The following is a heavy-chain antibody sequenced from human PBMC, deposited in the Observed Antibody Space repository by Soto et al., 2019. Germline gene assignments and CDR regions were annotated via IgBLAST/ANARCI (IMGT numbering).Heavy chain of an antibody. D-gene: IGHD3-16*01. V-gene: IGHV4-30-4*01. CDR1: GGSISTVNYW. Sequence: QVQLQESGPGLVKPSQTLSLTCTVSGGSISTVNYWWSWIRQSPDMGLEWIGHIYNGGSTYNNPSLESRVTMSEDTPKIPLPLTLGSVSAADTAVYYGARGPFGDKVAPWGQGPLVPVS. CDR2: IYNGGST. CDR3: ARGPFGDKVAP. J-gene: IGHJ5*02.